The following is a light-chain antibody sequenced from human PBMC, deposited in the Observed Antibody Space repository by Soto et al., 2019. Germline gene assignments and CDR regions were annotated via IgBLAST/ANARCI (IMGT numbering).Light chain of an antibody. CDR1: QSVSSSY. CDR3: QQYNNWPPIT. V-gene: IGKV3-15*01. J-gene: IGKJ5*01. Sequence: EIVLTQSPGTLSLSPGERPTLSCRASQSVSSSYLAWYQQKPGQAPRLLIYGASNRATGIPARFSGSWSGTEFNLTISSLQSEDLAVYYWQQYNNWPPITFGQGTRLEI. CDR2: GAS.